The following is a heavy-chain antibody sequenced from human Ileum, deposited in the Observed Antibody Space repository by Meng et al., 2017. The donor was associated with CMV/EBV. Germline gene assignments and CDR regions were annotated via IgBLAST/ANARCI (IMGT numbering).Heavy chain of an antibody. Sequence: GESLKISCAASGFTFNTYTMNWVRQAPGKGLEWVSSITTSSSYILYADSVKGRFTTSRHNAKNSLYLQMNSLRADDTAVYYCARDLGDIVYDYYGMDVWGQGTTVTVSS. CDR1: GFTFNTYT. CDR2: ITTSSSYI. J-gene: IGHJ6*02. CDR3: ARDLGDIVYDYYGMDV. D-gene: IGHD2-15*01. V-gene: IGHV3-21*01.